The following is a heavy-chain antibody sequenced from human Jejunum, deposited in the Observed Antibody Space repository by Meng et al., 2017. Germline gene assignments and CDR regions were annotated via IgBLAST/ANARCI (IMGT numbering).Heavy chain of an antibody. Sequence: ESGPGLVRPWETLSLIVTVSGGSVSRAGYQWGWIRQPPGKGLEWIGYASTNYNPSLKSRVTISLDTSRNQFSLSLSSVTAADTAVYYCARDHMGSLDYWGQGILVTVSS. D-gene: IGHD1-26*01. CDR3: ARDHMGSLDY. J-gene: IGHJ4*02. CDR1: GGSVSRAGYQ. V-gene: IGHV4-61*08. CDR2: AST.